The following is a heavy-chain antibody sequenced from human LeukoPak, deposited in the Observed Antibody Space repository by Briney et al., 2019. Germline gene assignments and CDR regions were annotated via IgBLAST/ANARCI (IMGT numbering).Heavy chain of an antibody. CDR2: ISAYNGNT. J-gene: IGHJ4*02. D-gene: IGHD6-19*01. V-gene: IGHV1-18*01. CDR3: AREQWLVPFDY. CDR1: GYSFPSYG. Sequence: ASVKVSCKASGYSFPSYGISWVRQAPGPGLEWMGWISAYNGNTYYAQKLPGRVTMTTDTSTSTAYMELRSLRSDDTAVYYCAREQWLVPFDYWGQGTLVTVSS.